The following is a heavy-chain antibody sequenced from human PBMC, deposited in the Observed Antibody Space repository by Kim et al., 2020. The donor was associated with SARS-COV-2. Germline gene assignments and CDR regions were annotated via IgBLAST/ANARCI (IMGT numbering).Heavy chain of an antibody. CDR2: ICYDGSNK. V-gene: IGHV3-33*01. J-gene: IGHJ4*02. CDR1: GFTFSSYG. Sequence: GGSLRLSCAASGFTFSSYGMHWVRQAPGKGLEWVAVICYDGSNKYYADSVKGRFTISRDNSKNTLYLQMNSLRVEDTAVYYCARDEGAFDYWGQGTLVTVSS. CDR3: ARDEGAFDY.